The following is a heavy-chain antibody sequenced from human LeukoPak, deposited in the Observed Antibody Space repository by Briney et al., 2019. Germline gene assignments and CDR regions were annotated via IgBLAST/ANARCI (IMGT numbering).Heavy chain of an antibody. CDR1: GGSISSGSYY. Sequence: SETLSLTCTVSGGSISSGSYYWSWIRQPAGKGLEWIGRIYTSGSTNYNPSLKSRVTISVDTSKNQFSLKLSSVTAADTAVYYCARDHRLQLDYWGRGTLVTVSS. D-gene: IGHD4-11*01. CDR3: ARDHRLQLDY. J-gene: IGHJ4*02. CDR2: IYTSGST. V-gene: IGHV4-61*02.